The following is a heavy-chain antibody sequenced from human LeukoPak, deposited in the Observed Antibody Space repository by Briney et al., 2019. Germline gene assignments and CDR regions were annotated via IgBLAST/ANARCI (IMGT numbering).Heavy chain of an antibody. J-gene: IGHJ3*02. CDR2: INHSGST. CDR1: GGSFSGYY. CDR3: ARVGAGPYYYDSSGYSDAFDI. D-gene: IGHD3-22*01. Sequence: SETLSLTCAVYGGSFSGYYWSWIRQPPGKGLEWIGEINHSGSTNCSPSLKSRVTISVDTSKNQFSLKLSSVTAADTAVYYCARVGAGPYYYDSSGYSDAFDIWGQGTMVTVSS. V-gene: IGHV4-34*01.